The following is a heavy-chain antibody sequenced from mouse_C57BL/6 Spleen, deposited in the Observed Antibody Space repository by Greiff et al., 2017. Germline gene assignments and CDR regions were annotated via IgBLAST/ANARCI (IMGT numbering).Heavy chain of an antibody. CDR1: GYTFPDYY. CDR2: INPCNGGT. Sequence: EVQLQQSGPVLVKPGASVKMSCKASGYTFPDYYMNWVKQSHGKRLEWIGVINPCNGGTSYNQKFKGKATLTVDTSSSTAYMELNRLTSEDSAVYDSARGESYYSSYGGFAYWGQGTLVTVSA. CDR3: ARGESYYSSYGGFAY. D-gene: IGHD2-5*01. V-gene: IGHV1-19*01. J-gene: IGHJ3*01.